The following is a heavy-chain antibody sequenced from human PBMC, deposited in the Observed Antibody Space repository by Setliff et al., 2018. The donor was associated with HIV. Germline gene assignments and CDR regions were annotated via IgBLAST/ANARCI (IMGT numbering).Heavy chain of an antibody. CDR2: ISAYNGNT. CDR3: AGSGCCSGGSRFDY. Sequence: ASVKVSCKASGYTFTSYAMHWVRQAPGQRLEWMGWISAYNGNTNYAQKLQGRVTMTTDTSTSTAYMELRSLRSDDTAVYYCAGSGCCSGGSRFDYWGQGTLVTVSS. CDR1: GYTFTSYA. D-gene: IGHD2-15*01. V-gene: IGHV1-18*01. J-gene: IGHJ4*02.